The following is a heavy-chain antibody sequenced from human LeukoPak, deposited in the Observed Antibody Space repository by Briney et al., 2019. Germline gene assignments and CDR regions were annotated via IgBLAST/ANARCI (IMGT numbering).Heavy chain of an antibody. CDR2: IYPSDSDT. Sequence: GESLKISCKGSGYSFTSWWIAWVRQMPGKGLELMGIIYPSDSDTRYSPSFQGQVTISADKSISTAYQQWSSLKASDTAMYYCARQLYYAAGSYGGVDVWGQGTTVTVTS. D-gene: IGHD3-10*01. CDR1: GYSFTSWW. V-gene: IGHV5-51*01. J-gene: IGHJ6*02. CDR3: ARQLYYAAGSYGGVDV.